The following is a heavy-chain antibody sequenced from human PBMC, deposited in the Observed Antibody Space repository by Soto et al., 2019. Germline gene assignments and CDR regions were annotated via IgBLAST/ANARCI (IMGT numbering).Heavy chain of an antibody. D-gene: IGHD3-3*01. J-gene: IGHJ6*02. CDR2: IRGSTYGGTT. CDR3: SRDGDFYGLDV. Sequence: PXGSLIVSCPFSGVTSDDYYYALTLVRQAPGKGLQWLGLIRGSTYGGTTEYAASVKGRFTISRDDSKGIAYLQMNSLKTEDTAVYYCSRDGDFYGLDVWGQGTTVTVSS. CDR1: GVTSDDYYYA. V-gene: IGHV3-49*04.